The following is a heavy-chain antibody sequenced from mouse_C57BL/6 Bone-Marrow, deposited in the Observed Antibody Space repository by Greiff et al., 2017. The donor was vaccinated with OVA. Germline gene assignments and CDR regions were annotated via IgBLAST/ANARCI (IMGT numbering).Heavy chain of an antibody. CDR3: ARGTTAVAGDAMDY. J-gene: IGHJ4*01. CDR2: IYPGSGST. V-gene: IGHV1-55*01. CDR1: GYTFTSYW. D-gene: IGHD1-1*01. Sequence: VQLQQPGAELVKPGASVKMSCKASGYTFTSYWITWVKQRPGQGLEWIGDIYPGSGSTNYNEKFKSKATLTVDKSSSTAYMQLRSLTSEDSAVYYCARGTTAVAGDAMDYWGQGTSVTVSS.